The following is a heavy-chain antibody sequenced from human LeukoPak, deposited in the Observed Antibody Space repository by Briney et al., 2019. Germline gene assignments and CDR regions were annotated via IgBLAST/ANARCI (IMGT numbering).Heavy chain of an antibody. V-gene: IGHV3-7*01. Sequence: PGGSLRLSCAASGFTFSSYAMSWVRQAPGKGLEWVANIKQDGSEKYYVDSVKGRFTISRDNAKNSLYLQMNSLRAEDTAVYYCARDPRLRQLVSHDFDYWGQGTLVTVSS. CDR1: GFTFSSYA. D-gene: IGHD6-6*01. J-gene: IGHJ4*02. CDR2: IKQDGSEK. CDR3: ARDPRLRQLVSHDFDY.